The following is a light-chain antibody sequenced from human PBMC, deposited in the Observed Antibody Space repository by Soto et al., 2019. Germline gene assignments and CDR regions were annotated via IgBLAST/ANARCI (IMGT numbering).Light chain of an antibody. CDR3: CSYAGSYTLV. CDR1: SSDVGGYNY. Sequence: QSVLTQPRSVSGSPGQSVTISCTGTSSDVGGYNYVSWYQQYPGKAPKLIIYDVSKRPSGVPDRFSGSKSGNTASLTISGLQGDDEAEYFCCSYAGSYTLVFGGGTKLTVL. V-gene: IGLV2-11*01. CDR2: DVS. J-gene: IGLJ2*01.